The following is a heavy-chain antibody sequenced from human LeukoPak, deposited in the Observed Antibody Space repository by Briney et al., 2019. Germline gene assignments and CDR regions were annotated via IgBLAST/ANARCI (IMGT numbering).Heavy chain of an antibody. CDR3: ARLGYDSGGYYPFDD. CDR1: GFTFSNYW. V-gene: IGHV3-74*01. D-gene: IGHD3-22*01. Sequence: GGSLRLSCAASGFTFSNYWMHWVRQGSGKGLVWVSRINSDGSTTNYADSVKGRFTISRDNAKNTLFLQMNSLRAEDTAVYYCARLGYDSGGYYPFDDWGQGTLVTVSS. J-gene: IGHJ4*02. CDR2: INSDGSTT.